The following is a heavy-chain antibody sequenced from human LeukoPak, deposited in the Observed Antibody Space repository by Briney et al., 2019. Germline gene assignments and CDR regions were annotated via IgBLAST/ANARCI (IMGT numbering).Heavy chain of an antibody. D-gene: IGHD3-3*01. CDR2: ISGSGGST. V-gene: IGHV3-23*01. J-gene: IGHJ6*03. CDR1: GFTFGSYA. Sequence: GGSLRLSCAASGFTFGSYAMSWVRQAPGKGLEWVSAISGSGGSTYYADSVKGRFTTSRDNSKNTLYLQMNSLRAEDTAVYYCAKPERGYLLYYYMDVWGKGTTVTVSS. CDR3: AKPERGYLLYYYMDV.